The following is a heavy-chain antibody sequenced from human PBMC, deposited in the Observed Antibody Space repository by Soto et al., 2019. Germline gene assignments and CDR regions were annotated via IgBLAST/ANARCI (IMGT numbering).Heavy chain of an antibody. CDR1: GGSVSSGGYY. V-gene: IGHV4-61*08. J-gene: IGHJ4*02. CDR3: ARAGSYRYFDY. Sequence: QVQLQESGPGPVKPSETLSLTCSVSGGSVSSGGYYWSWIRQPPGKGLEWIGCIYYSGSTDYNPSLKSRVTMSLDKSKNQFSLKLNSVTAADTAVYFCARAGSYRYFDYWGQGTLVTVSS. D-gene: IGHD3-10*01. CDR2: IYYSGST.